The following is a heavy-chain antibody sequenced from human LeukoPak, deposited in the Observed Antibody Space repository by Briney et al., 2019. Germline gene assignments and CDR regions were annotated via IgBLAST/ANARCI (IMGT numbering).Heavy chain of an antibody. Sequence: PGGSLRLSCAASGFTFSSYGMHWVRQAPGKGLEWVAVIWYDERNKYYADSVKGRFIISRDNSQNTLYPQMNSLRAEDTAVYHCVREGGAHRFDPWGQGTLVTVSS. D-gene: IGHD3-16*01. CDR2: IWYDERNK. V-gene: IGHV3-33*01. CDR1: GFTFSSYG. CDR3: VREGGAHRFDP. J-gene: IGHJ5*02.